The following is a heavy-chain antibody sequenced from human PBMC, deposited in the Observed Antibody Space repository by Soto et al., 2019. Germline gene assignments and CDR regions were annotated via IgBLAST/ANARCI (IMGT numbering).Heavy chain of an antibody. Sequence: GASVKVSCKVSGYTLTELSMHWVRQAPGKGLEWMGGFDPEDGETIYAQKFQGRVTMTEDTSTDTAYMELSSLRSEDTAVYYCATDLPPSSSWYSAPFHWGQEPWSPSPQ. V-gene: IGHV1-24*01. J-gene: IGHJ4*01. CDR3: ATDLPPSSSWYSAPFH. CDR1: GYTLTELS. CDR2: FDPEDGET. D-gene: IGHD6-13*01.